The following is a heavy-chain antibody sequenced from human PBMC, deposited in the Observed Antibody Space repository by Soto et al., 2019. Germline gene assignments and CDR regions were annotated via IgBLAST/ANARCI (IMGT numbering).Heavy chain of an antibody. CDR3: ARGSPRAARNWFDP. V-gene: IGHV3-33*08. J-gene: IGHJ5*02. CDR1: GFTFSSYG. D-gene: IGHD6-6*01. CDR2: IWYDGSNK. Sequence: GGSLRLSCAASGFTFSSYGMHWVRQAPGKGLEWVAVIWYDGSNKYYADSVKGRFTISRDNSKNTLYLQMNSLRAEDTAVYYCARGSPRAARNWFDPWGQGTLVTVSS.